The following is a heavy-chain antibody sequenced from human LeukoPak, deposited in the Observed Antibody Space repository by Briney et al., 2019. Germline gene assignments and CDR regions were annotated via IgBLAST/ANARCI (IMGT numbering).Heavy chain of an antibody. CDR3: GKTTVGYSSGQKPAWPVDY. Sequence: GGSLRLSCEASGFTFGSHAMYWVRQAPGKGLEWVAGIFGSGGSPHYADPVKGRFTISRDNYRNTVSLQINSLRAEDTAVYYCGKTTVGYSSGQKPAWPVDYWGQGTLVTVSS. D-gene: IGHD5-18*01. CDR1: GFTFGSHA. V-gene: IGHV3-23*01. J-gene: IGHJ4*02. CDR2: IFGSGGSP.